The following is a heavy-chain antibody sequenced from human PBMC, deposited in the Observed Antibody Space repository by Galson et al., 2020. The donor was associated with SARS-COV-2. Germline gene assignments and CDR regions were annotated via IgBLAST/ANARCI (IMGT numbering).Heavy chain of an antibody. CDR1: GFTFSSYE. J-gene: IGHJ6*02. CDR2: ISSSGSTI. V-gene: IGHV3-48*03. CDR3: EAVAGANYGMDV. D-gene: IGHD6-19*01. Sequence: GGSLRLSCAASGFTFSSYEMNWVRQAPGKGLEWVSYISSSGSTIYYADSVKGRFTISRDNAKNSLYLQMNSLRAEDTAVYYCEAVAGANYGMDVWGQGTTVTVSS.